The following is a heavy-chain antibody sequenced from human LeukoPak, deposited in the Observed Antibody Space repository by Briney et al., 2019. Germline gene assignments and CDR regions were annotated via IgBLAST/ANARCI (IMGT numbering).Heavy chain of an antibody. Sequence: SETLSLTCTVSGGSISSYYWSWIRQPPGKGLEWIGYIYYSGSTNYNPSLKSRVTISVDTPKNQFSLKLSSVTAADTAVYFCARATNDGSGRTYYFDYWGQGILVTVSS. J-gene: IGHJ4*02. CDR3: ARATNDGSGRTYYFDY. D-gene: IGHD3-10*01. V-gene: IGHV4-59*01. CDR2: IYYSGST. CDR1: GGSISSYY.